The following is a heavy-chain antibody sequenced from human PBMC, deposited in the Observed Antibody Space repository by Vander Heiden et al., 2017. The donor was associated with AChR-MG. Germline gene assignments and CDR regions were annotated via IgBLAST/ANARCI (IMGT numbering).Heavy chain of an antibody. Sequence: QVQLQQSGPGLVKPSQTLSLTCAISGDSVSSNTAAWNWIRQSPSRGLEWLGRTYYRSKWYNDYAVSVKSRITINPDTSKNQFSLQLNSVTPEDTAVYYCAREVSALENEIAARPSGWFDPWGQGTLVTVSS. CDR1: GDSVSSNTAA. CDR2: TYYRSKWYN. D-gene: IGHD6-6*01. CDR3: AREVSALENEIAARPSGWFDP. J-gene: IGHJ5*02. V-gene: IGHV6-1*01.